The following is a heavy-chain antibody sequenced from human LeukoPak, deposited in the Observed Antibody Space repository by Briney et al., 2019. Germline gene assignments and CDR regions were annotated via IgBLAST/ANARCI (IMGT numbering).Heavy chain of an antibody. CDR2: INHSGST. CDR1: GGSFSSYY. V-gene: IGHV4-34*01. J-gene: IGHJ4*02. Sequence: SETLSLTCAVYGGSFSSYYWSWIRQPPGKGLEWIGEINHSGSTNYNPSLKSRVTISVDTSKNQFSLKLSSVTAADTAVYYCARHKTYYYDSSGYYWGVYYFDYWGQGTLVTVSS. CDR3: ARHKTYYYDSSGYYWGVYYFDY. D-gene: IGHD3-22*01.